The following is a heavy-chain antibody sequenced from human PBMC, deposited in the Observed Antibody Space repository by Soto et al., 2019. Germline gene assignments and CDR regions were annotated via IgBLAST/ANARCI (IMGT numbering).Heavy chain of an antibody. V-gene: IGHV4-59*01. CDR2: IYYSGST. CDR3: ARDNPENYYYMDV. Sequence: SETLSLTCTVSGGSISSYYWSWIRQPPGKGLEWIGYIYYSGSTDYNPSLKSRVTISVDTSKNQFSLKLSSVTAADTAVYYCARDNPENYYYMDVWGKGTTVTVSS. J-gene: IGHJ6*03. CDR1: GGSISSYY.